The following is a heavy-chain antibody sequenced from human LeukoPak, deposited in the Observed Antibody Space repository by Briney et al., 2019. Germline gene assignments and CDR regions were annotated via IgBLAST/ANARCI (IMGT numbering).Heavy chain of an antibody. V-gene: IGHV3-21*01. CDR2: IRCGSSNI. D-gene: IGHD5-12*01. CDR1: GFTSSSYS. J-gene: IGHJ6*02. Sequence: GGSLRLSCAASGFTSSSYSMHWVRQAPGKGLEWVSSIRCGSSNICYADSVKGRSTITRDNAKNSLYLQMNSLRAENAAVYYCARDTIVATTSSYYYRKDVWGRGTTVAASS. CDR3: ARDTIVATTSSYYYRKDV.